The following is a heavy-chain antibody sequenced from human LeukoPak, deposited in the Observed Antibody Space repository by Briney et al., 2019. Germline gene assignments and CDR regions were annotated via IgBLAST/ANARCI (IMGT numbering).Heavy chain of an antibody. V-gene: IGHV3-30*02. J-gene: IGHJ1*01. CDR2: IRHDGSNK. Sequence: GRSLRLSCAASGFTFSSYGMHWVRQAPGKGLEWVAFIRHDGSNKNYADSVKGRFTISRDNSKNTLYLQMNSLRAEDTAVYYCAKPYCTNGVCYGYFQHWGQGTLVTVSS. CDR3: AKPYCTNGVCYGYFQH. CDR1: GFTFSSYG. D-gene: IGHD2-8*01.